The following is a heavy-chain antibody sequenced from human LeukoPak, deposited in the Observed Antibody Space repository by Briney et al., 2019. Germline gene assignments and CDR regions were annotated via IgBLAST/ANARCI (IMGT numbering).Heavy chain of an antibody. CDR1: GFTFSSYI. D-gene: IGHD3-10*01. CDR2: ISSSSRTV. V-gene: IGHV3-48*02. Sequence: GGSLRLSCAASGFTFSSYIMNWVRQAPGKWLEWVSYISSSSRTVYYADSVKGRFTISRDNAKNSLYLQMNSLRDEDTAVYYCARDLVVRGLIPHYYYGMDVWGQGTTVTVSS. CDR3: ARDLVVRGLIPHYYYGMDV. J-gene: IGHJ6*02.